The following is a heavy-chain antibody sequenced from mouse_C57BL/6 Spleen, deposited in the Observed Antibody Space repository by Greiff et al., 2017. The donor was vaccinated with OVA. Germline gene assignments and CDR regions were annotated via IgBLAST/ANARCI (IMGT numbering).Heavy chain of an antibody. J-gene: IGHJ2*01. Sequence: EVQLQQSGPELVKPGASVKISCKASGYSFTDYNMNWVKQSNGKSLEWIGVINPNYGTTSYNQKFKGKATLTVDQSSSTAYLQLNSLTSEYSAVYYCARGGYSGSSYNFDYWGQGTTLTVSS. CDR2: INPNYGTT. CDR1: GYSFTDYN. CDR3: ARGGYSGSSYNFDY. D-gene: IGHD1-1*01. V-gene: IGHV1-39*01.